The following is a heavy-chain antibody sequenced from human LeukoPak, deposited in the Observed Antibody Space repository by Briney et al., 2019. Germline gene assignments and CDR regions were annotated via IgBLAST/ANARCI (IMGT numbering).Heavy chain of an antibody. CDR3: ARDYYDILTGYYNPSGNDY. CDR1: GGTFSSYA. V-gene: IGHV1-69*13. J-gene: IGHJ4*02. Sequence: ASVKVSCKASGGTFSSYAISWVRQAPGQGLEWMGGIIPIFGTANYAQKFQGRVTITADESTSTAYMELSSLRSEDTAVYYCARDYYDILTGYYNPSGNDYWGQGTLVTVSS. D-gene: IGHD3-9*01. CDR2: IIPIFGTA.